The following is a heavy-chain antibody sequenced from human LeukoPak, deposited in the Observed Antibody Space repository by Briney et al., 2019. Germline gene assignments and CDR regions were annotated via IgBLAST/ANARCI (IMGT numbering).Heavy chain of an antibody. J-gene: IGHJ3*02. CDR1: GYTFTSNY. D-gene: IGHD3-22*01. CDR2: INPSGGST. V-gene: IGHV1-46*01. CDR3: TREGVYVPDGSGYHRDAFDI. Sequence: GASVRVSCKASGYTFTSNYMHWVRQAPGQGLEWMGIINPSGGSTSYAQKFQGRVTITADKSTNTAHMELSRLESGDTAVYYCTREGVYVPDGSGYHRDAFDIWGQGTVVIVSS.